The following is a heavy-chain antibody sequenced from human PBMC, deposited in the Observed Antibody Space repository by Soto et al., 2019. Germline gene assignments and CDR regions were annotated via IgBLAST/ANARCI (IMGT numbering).Heavy chain of an antibody. CDR2: IYYSGST. CDR3: ARRERAAGTDWWFDP. Sequence: QLQLQESGPGLVKPSETLSLTCTVSGGSISSSSFHWGWTRQPPGKGLEWIGSIYYSGSTYYSPSLKSRVTISVDTPKNQFSLKLSSVTAADTAVYYCARRERAAGTDWWFDPWGQGTLVTVSS. V-gene: IGHV4-39*01. D-gene: IGHD6-13*01. J-gene: IGHJ5*02. CDR1: GGSISSSSFH.